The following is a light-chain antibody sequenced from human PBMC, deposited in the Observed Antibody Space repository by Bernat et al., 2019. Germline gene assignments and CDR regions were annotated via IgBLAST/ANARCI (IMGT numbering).Light chain of an antibody. Sequence: IQMTQSPSSLSASVGDRVTIICRASQDINFYLAWYQHKPGKVPKLLIYGAATLQSGVPSRFSGRWSGAGFTLTISSLQPEDVATYYCQKHNRAPLTFGQGTKVEIK. V-gene: IGKV1-27*01. J-gene: IGKJ1*01. CDR1: QDINFY. CDR3: QKHNRAPLT. CDR2: GAA.